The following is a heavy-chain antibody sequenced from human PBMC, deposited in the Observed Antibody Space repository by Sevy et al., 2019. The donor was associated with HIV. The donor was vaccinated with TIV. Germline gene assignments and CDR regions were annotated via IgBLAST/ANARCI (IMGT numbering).Heavy chain of an antibody. CDR3: SRGVISPVADV. Sequence: GGSLRLSCAASGFTFTDYYMSWIRQAPGKGLEWVSYITVTGITIYYADSVKGRFTISRDNAKNSLYLQMNSLRAEDTAVYYCSRGVISPVADVWGQGTTVTFSS. CDR2: ITVTGITI. J-gene: IGHJ6*02. D-gene: IGHD2-15*01. CDR1: GFTFTDYY. V-gene: IGHV3-11*01.